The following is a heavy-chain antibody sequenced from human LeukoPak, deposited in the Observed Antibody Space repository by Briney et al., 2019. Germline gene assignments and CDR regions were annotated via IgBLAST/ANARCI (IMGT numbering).Heavy chain of an antibody. CDR3: ARLIDSGGYTFDY. Sequence: PSETLSLTCTVSGGSISSYYWSWIRQPPGKGLEWIGYIYTSGSTNYNPSLKSRVTISVDTSKNQFSLKLSSVTAADTAVYYCARLIDSGGYTFDYWGQGTLVTVSS. D-gene: IGHD1-26*01. V-gene: IGHV4-4*09. J-gene: IGHJ4*02. CDR2: IYTSGST. CDR1: GGSISSYY.